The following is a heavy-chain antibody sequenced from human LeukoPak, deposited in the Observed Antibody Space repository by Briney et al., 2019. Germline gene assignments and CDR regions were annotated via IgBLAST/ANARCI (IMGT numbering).Heavy chain of an antibody. D-gene: IGHD1-26*01. V-gene: IGHV1-2*02. CDR2: INPNSGGT. Sequence: ASVKVSCKASGYTFTGYYMHWVRQAPGQGLEWMGWINPNSGGTNYAQKFQGRVTMTRDTSISTAYMELSRLRSDDTAVYYCARVTVGAKGYYYYMDVWGKGTTVTVSS. CDR1: GYTFTGYY. J-gene: IGHJ6*03. CDR3: ARVTVGAKGYYYYMDV.